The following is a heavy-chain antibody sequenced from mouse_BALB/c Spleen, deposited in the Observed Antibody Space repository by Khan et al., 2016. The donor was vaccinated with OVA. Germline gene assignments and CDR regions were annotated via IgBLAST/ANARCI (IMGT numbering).Heavy chain of an antibody. J-gene: IGHJ3*01. CDR2: INPGSGGT. D-gene: IGHD1-1*01. CDR1: GYAFTNYL. CDR3: ARQGANTGWFAY. Sequence: QVQLQQSGAELVRPGTSVKVSCKASGYAFTNYLIEWIKQRPGQGLEWIGLINPGSGGTNYNEKFKGKAILTADKSSSTAYMQLSSLPSDASAVYVCARQGANTGWFAYWGQGTLVTVSA. V-gene: IGHV1-54*01.